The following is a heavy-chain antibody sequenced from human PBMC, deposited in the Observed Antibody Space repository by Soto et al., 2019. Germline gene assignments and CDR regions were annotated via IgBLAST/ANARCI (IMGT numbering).Heavy chain of an antibody. CDR1: GYTFTGYY. D-gene: IGHD1-26*01. Sequence: ASVKVSCKASGYTFTGYYMHWVRQAPGQGLEWMGWINPNSGGTNYAQKFQGWVTMTRGTSISTAYMELSRLRSDDTAVYYCASSPRGGSYYSWFDPWGQGTLVTVSS. J-gene: IGHJ5*02. V-gene: IGHV1-2*04. CDR2: INPNSGGT. CDR3: ASSPRGGSYYSWFDP.